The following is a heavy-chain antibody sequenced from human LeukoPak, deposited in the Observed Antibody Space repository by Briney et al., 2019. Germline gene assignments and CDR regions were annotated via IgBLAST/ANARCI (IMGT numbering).Heavy chain of an antibody. D-gene: IGHD2-15*01. CDR1: GYTFTSYD. J-gene: IGHJ4*02. Sequence: ASVKVSCKASGYTFTSYDINWVRQATGQGLEWMGWMNPNSGNTGYAQKFQGRVTITRNTSISTAYMELSSLRSEDTAVYYCARSGSCSGGSCYSNYWGQGTLVTVSS. V-gene: IGHV1-8*03. CDR3: ARSGSCSGGSCYSNY. CDR2: MNPNSGNT.